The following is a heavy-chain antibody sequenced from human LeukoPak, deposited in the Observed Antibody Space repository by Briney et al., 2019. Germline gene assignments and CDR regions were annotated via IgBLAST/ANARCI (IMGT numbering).Heavy chain of an antibody. CDR3: AKDATSAGKVRRIDP. CDR2: ISGSGGST. V-gene: IGHV3-23*01. Sequence: PGGSLRLSCAASGFTFSSYAMSWVRQAPGKGLEWVSAISGSGGSTYYTDSVKGRFTISRDNSKSTLYLQMNSLRAEDTAIYYCAKDATSAGKVRRIDPWGQGTLVTVSS. D-gene: IGHD1-26*01. CDR1: GFTFSSYA. J-gene: IGHJ5*02.